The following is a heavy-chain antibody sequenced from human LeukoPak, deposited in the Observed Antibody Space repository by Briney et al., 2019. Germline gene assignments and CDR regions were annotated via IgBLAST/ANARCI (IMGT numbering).Heavy chain of an antibody. Sequence: PGGSLRLSCVASGFAFTTYAVHWVRQAPGKGLEWVAVTDGNNKFYADSVMGRFTISSDKSTNTLYLQMNSLRPEDTAVYYCAKDLIAGSPEYFDHWGQGTLVTVSS. CDR1: GFAFTTYA. D-gene: IGHD1-14*01. V-gene: IGHV3-30*14. CDR2: TDGNNK. J-gene: IGHJ4*02. CDR3: AKDLIAGSPEYFDH.